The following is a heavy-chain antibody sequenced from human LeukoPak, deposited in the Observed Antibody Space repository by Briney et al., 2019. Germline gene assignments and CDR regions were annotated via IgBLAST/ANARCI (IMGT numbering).Heavy chain of an antibody. CDR2: IYSSGST. D-gene: IGHD3-22*01. J-gene: IGHJ4*02. V-gene: IGHV4-59*10. CDR3: ARVTGYMIEDYFDY. CDR1: GGSFSGYY. Sequence: PSETLSLTCAVYGGSFSGYYWSWIRQPAGEGLEWIGQIYSSGSTNYSPSLTSRVTISADTSKNQFFLKINSVTAADTAVYYCARVTGYMIEDYFDYWGQGTLVTVSS.